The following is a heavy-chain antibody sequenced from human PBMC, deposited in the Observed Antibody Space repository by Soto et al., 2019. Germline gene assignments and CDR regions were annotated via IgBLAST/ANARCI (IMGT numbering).Heavy chain of an antibody. CDR1: GGSISSYY. D-gene: IGHD6-19*01. Sequence: QVQLQESGPGLVKPSETLSLTCTVSGGSISSYYWSWIRQPPGKGLEWIGYIYYSGSTNYNPSLKSRVTISVDTSRNQFSLKLSSVTAADTAVYYCARLTEGMIAVAGTRYFDYWGQGTLVTVSS. CDR3: ARLTEGMIAVAGTRYFDY. V-gene: IGHV4-59*01. J-gene: IGHJ4*02. CDR2: IYYSGST.